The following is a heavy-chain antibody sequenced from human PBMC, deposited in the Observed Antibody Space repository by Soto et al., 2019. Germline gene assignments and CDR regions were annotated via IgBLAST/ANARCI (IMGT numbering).Heavy chain of an antibody. D-gene: IGHD5-18*01. CDR2: IYYSGST. Sequence: SETLSLTCTVSGGSISSYYWSWIRQPPGKGLEWIGYIYYSGSTNYNPSLKSRVTISVDTSKNQFSLKLSSVTAADTAVYYCARGEVDTAMALDYWGQGTLVTVSS. CDR3: ARGEVDTAMALDY. CDR1: GGSISSYY. J-gene: IGHJ4*02. V-gene: IGHV4-59*01.